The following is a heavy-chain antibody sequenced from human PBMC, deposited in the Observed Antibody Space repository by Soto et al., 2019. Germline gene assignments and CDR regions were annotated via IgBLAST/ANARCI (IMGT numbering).Heavy chain of an antibody. CDR1: VFTFGDSY. D-gene: IGHD2-15*01. Sequence: GWSLRLSCACSVFTFGDSYMSWIRQAPGKGLEWLSYISPGSRYPAYADSVKGRFTISRDNAKRSLYPQMMSLTAEDTAIYYCVRGGGGGLFDPWGQGTMVTVSS. CDR3: VRGGGGGLFDP. CDR2: ISPGSRYP. J-gene: IGHJ5*02. V-gene: IGHV3-11*06.